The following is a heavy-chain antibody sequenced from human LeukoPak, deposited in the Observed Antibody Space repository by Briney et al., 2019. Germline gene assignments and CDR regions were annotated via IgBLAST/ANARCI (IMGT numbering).Heavy chain of an antibody. CDR3: ARAGGWAREDYKGDAFDI. V-gene: IGHV1-18*01. CDR2: ISTYNGNS. CDR1: AYTFTNCG. D-gene: IGHD6-19*01. J-gene: IGHJ3*02. Sequence: ASVTVSFTSSAYTFTNCGISWVRQAPAPGLEWMGWISTYNGNSNYAQKLQDRVTMTTDTSTTTAYMDLRSLRSDDTAVYYCARAGGWAREDYKGDAFDIWGQGTMVTVSS.